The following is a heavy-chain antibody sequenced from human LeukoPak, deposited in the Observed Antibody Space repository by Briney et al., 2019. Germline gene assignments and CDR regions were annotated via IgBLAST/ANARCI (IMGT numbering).Heavy chain of an antibody. CDR1: GFTFSGYW. CDR2: INQGGSEK. V-gene: IGHV3-7*01. J-gene: IGHJ4*02. CDR3: ARDPSRRYTYGYGDS. Sequence: GSLRLSCAASGFTFSGYWMNWVRQIPGKGLEWVAIINQGGSEKYFLDSVKGRLTISRDNAKNSLYLQMNSLRAEDTGLYYCARDPSRRYTYGYGDSWGQGTLVTVSS. D-gene: IGHD5-18*01.